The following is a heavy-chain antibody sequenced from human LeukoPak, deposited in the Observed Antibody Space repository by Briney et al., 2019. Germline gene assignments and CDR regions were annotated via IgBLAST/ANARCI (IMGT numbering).Heavy chain of an antibody. CDR1: GFTFSDFY. J-gene: IGHJ4*02. D-gene: IGHD5-18*01. CDR3: ARDRAAMVLFDY. CDR2: ISTSDSNI. V-gene: IGHV3-11*01. Sequence: GGSLGLSCAASGFTFSDFYMSWIRQAPGKGLEWVSYISTSDSNIYYAESVKGRFTVSRDNAKNSLYLQMNSLRAEDTAVDYCARDRAAMVLFDYWGQGTLVTVSS.